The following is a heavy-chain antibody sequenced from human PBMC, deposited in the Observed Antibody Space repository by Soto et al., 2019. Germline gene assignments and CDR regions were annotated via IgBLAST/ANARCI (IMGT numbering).Heavy chain of an antibody. J-gene: IGHJ6*03. CDR3: ARGVRGDGYVKYYYMDV. CDR1: GYTFTSYD. Sequence: ASVKVSCKASGYTFTSYDINWVRQATGQGHEWMGWMNPNSGNTGYAQKFQGRVTMTRNTSISTAYMELSSLRSEDTAVYYCARGVRGDGYVKYYYMDVWGKGTTVTVSS. V-gene: IGHV1-8*01. D-gene: IGHD5-12*01. CDR2: MNPNSGNT.